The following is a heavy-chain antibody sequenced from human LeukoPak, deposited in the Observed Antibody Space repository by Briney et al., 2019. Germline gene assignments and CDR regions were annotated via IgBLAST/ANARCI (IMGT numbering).Heavy chain of an antibody. J-gene: IGHJ3*02. D-gene: IGHD5-12*01. CDR3: ARQEAGYSGYDSGAFDI. V-gene: IGHV5-51*01. Sequence: GESQKISCKGSGYSFTSYWIGWVRQMPGKGLEWMGIIYPGDSDTRYSPSFQGQVTISADKSISTAYLQWSSLKASDTAMYYCARQEAGYSGYDSGAFDIWGQGTMVTVSS. CDR1: GYSFTSYW. CDR2: IYPGDSDT.